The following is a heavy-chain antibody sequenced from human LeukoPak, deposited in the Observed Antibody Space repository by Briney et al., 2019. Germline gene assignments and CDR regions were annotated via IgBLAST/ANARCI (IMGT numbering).Heavy chain of an antibody. J-gene: IGHJ6*02. V-gene: IGHV3-23*01. CDR3: AKAIHYYYYYGMDV. CDR2: ISGSGGST. Sequence: GGSLRLSCAASGFTFSSYAMSWVRQAPGKGLEWVSAISGSGGSTYYADSVKGRFTISRDNSKNTLYLQMNSLRAEDTAVYYCAKAIHYYYYYGMDVWGQGTTVTVSS. CDR1: GFTFSSYA.